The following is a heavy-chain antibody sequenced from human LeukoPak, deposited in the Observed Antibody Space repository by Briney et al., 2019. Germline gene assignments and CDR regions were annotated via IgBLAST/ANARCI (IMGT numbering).Heavy chain of an antibody. D-gene: IGHD3-16*02. CDR3: ASGLDYDSVWGSYRWLVY. CDR1: GGSISSSSYY. Sequence: SETLSLTCTVSGGSISSSSYYWGWIRQPPGKGLEWIGSIYYSGSTYYNPSLKSRVTISVDTSKNQFSLKLSSVTAADTAVYYCASGLDYDSVWGSYRWLVYWGQGTLVTVSS. V-gene: IGHV4-39*01. J-gene: IGHJ4*02. CDR2: IYYSGST.